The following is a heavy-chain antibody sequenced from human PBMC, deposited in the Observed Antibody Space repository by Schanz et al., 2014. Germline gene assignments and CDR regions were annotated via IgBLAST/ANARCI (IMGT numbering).Heavy chain of an antibody. Sequence: VQLVYSGGNLVQPGGSLRLSCVASGFTFSSHSMNWVRQAPGQGLEWLSYISGSGNTIYYADSVKGRFTISRDNAKNSLSLQMDRLRDEDKSVYYCARRYSGRYCFDYWGQGTLVAVSS. J-gene: IGHJ4*02. CDR1: GFTFSSHS. CDR2: ISGSGNTI. V-gene: IGHV3-48*02. CDR3: ARRYSGRYCFDY. D-gene: IGHD1-26*01.